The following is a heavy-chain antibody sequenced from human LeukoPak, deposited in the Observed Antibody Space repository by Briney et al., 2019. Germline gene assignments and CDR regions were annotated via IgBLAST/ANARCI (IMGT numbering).Heavy chain of an antibody. CDR3: ASTLRRSSQQLDY. D-gene: IGHD6-13*01. V-gene: IGHV4-30-4*01. J-gene: IGHJ4*02. CDR2: IYYSGTT. CDR1: GGSISSGSYY. Sequence: SETLSLTCTVSGGSISSGSYYWSWIRQPPEKGLEWIGYIYYSGTTYYNPSLKSRVSISVDTSKNQFSLRLSSVTAADTAVYYCASTLRRSSQQLDYWGQGTLLTVSS.